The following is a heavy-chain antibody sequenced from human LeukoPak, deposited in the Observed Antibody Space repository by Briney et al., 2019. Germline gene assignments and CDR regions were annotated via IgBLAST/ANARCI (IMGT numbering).Heavy chain of an antibody. D-gene: IGHD3-22*01. CDR1: GGTFSSYA. CDR3: ARDYYYDSSGYYYFDY. Sequence: ASVKVSCKASGGTFSSYAISWVRQAPGQGLEWMGGIIPIFGTANYAQKFQGRVTITADESTSTAYMELSSLRSEDTAVYYCARDYYYDSSGYYYFDYWGRGTLVTVSS. CDR2: IIPIFGTA. V-gene: IGHV1-69*01. J-gene: IGHJ4*02.